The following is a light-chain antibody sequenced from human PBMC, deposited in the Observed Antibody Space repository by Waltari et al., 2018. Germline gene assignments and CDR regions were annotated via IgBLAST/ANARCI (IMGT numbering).Light chain of an antibody. CDR3: QQYYSYPWT. Sequence: AIRMTQSPFSLSAPTGDRVTSTCRAGTGISSYLAWYQQKPGKSPTLLIYAASTLQSGVPSRFSGSGSGTDFTLTISCLQSEDFATYYCQQYYSYPWTFGQGTKVEIK. J-gene: IGKJ1*01. V-gene: IGKV1-8*01. CDR2: AAS. CDR1: TGISSY.